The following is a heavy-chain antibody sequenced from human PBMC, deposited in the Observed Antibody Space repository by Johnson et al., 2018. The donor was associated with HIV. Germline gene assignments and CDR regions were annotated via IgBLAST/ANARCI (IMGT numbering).Heavy chain of an antibody. Sequence: VQLVESGGGLVQPGRSLRLSCAASGFTFDDYAMHWVRQAPGKGLEWVSGISWNSGSIGYADSVKGRFTISRDNAKNSLYLQRNNLRVEDTAVYYCATDRYYNFWGGSGHAAFDSWGQGTRVTVSA. CDR2: ISWNSGSI. J-gene: IGHJ3*02. D-gene: IGHD3-3*01. CDR1: GFTFDDYA. V-gene: IGHV3-9*01. CDR3: ATDRYYNFWGGSGHAAFDS.